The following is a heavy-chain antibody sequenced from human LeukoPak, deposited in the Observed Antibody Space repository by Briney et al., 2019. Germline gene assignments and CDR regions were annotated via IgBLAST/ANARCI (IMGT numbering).Heavy chain of an antibody. V-gene: IGHV3-23*01. J-gene: IGHJ4*02. CDR3: ARDISGYYYFDY. D-gene: IGHD3-22*01. Sequence: PGGSLRLSCAASGFTFSNYAMTWVRQAPGKGLEWVSVIIASGSSTYYADSVKGRFTISRDNSKNTLYLQMNSLRAEDTAVYYCARDISGYYYFDYWGQGTLVTVSS. CDR2: IIASGSST. CDR1: GFTFSNYA.